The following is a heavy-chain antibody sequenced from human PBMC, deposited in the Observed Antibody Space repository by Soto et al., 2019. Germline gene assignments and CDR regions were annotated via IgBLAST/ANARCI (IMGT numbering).Heavy chain of an antibody. CDR1: GYTFPNYY. D-gene: IGHD3-22*01. J-gene: IGHJ4*02. V-gene: IGHV5-10-1*01. CDR3: ARQIYDSDTGPNFQYYFDS. CDR2: IDPSDSQT. Sequence: PGESLKISCKGSGYTFPNYYIAWVRQMPGKGLEWMGRIDPSDSQTYYSPSFRGHVTISATKSITTVFLQWSSLRASDTAMYYCARQIYDSDTGPNFQYYFDSWGQGTPVTVSS.